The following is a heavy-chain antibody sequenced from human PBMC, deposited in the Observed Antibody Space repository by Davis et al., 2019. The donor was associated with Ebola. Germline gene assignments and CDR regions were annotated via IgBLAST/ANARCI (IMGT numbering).Heavy chain of an antibody. CDR1: GDSVSSSGAA. V-gene: IGHV6-1*01. J-gene: IGHJ6*02. CDR2: TYYTSKWHN. Sequence: PSETLSLTCAISGDSVSSSGAAWIWIRHSPSRGLEWLGRTYYTSKWHNDYGESVKSRITINPDTSKNQLSLQLNSVTPEDTAVYYCVRGWGRSGLDVWGQGTTVTVSS. CDR3: VRGWGRSGLDV. D-gene: IGHD3-16*01.